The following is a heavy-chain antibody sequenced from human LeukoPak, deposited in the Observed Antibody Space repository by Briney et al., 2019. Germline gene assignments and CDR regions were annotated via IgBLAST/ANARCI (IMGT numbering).Heavy chain of an antibody. CDR3: AKGAPSSSSIFDF. CDR1: GFSLSDYW. J-gene: IGHJ4*02. D-gene: IGHD6-6*01. V-gene: IGHV3-74*01. Sequence: GGSLRLSCVGSGFSLSDYWMHWVRQTPGKGLMWVSRITSDGSTTWYADSVKGRFTVSRDNAKNTLFLEMNSLRDEDTAVYYCAKGAPSSSSIFDFWGPGTLVTVSS. CDR2: ITSDGSTT.